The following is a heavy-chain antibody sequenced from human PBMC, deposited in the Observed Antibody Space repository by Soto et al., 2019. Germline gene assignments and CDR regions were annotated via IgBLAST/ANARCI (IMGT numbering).Heavy chain of an antibody. CDR3: ARGSTDSYPGSRIFDF. D-gene: IGHD3-10*01. V-gene: IGHV3-23*01. Sequence: LRLSCVASGLTFGSRAMSWVRQAPGEGLQWVATITDTGGDAKYADSVRGRFVVSRDNSKKILYLQMTSLTAEESAMYYCARGSTDSYPGSRIFDFWGRGTLVTVSS. CDR1: GLTFGSRA. CDR2: ITDTGGDA. J-gene: IGHJ4*02.